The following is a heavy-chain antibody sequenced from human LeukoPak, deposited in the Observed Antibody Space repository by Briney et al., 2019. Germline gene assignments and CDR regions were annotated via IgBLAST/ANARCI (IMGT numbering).Heavy chain of an antibody. CDR1: GFTFSSYW. CDR2: IKQDGSEK. D-gene: IGHD4-11*01. CDR3: ARLGIVDVTVTPGPFDY. Sequence: GGSLRLSCAASGFTFSSYWMSWVRQAPGKGLEWVANIKQDGSEKYYVDSVKGRFTISRDNAKNSLYLQMNSLRAEDTAVYYCARLGIVDVTVTPGPFDYWGQGTLVTVSS. V-gene: IGHV3-7*01. J-gene: IGHJ4*02.